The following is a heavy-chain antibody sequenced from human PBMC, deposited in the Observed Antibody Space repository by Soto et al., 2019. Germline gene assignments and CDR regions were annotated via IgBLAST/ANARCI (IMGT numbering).Heavy chain of an antibody. J-gene: IGHJ3*02. D-gene: IGHD6-6*01. CDR2: IKSKTDGGTT. Sequence: GGSLRLSCAASGFTFSNAWMSWVRQAPGKGLEWVGRIKSKTDGGTTDYAAPVKGRFTISRDDSKNTLYLQMNSLKTEDTAVYYWTTDIAARPGDLDIWGQGTMVKVS. CDR1: GFTFSNAW. V-gene: IGHV3-15*01. CDR3: TTDIAARPGDLDI.